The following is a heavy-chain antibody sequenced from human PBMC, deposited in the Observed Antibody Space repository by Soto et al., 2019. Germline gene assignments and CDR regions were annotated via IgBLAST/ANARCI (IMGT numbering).Heavy chain of an antibody. Sequence: GASVKVYCKASGYTFTSYGISWVRQAPGQGLEWMGWISAYNGNTNYAQKLQGRVTMTTDTSTSTAYMELRSLRSDDTAVYYCARDHCSSTSCYTAVDYWGQGTLVTVSS. CDR2: ISAYNGNT. J-gene: IGHJ4*02. CDR3: ARDHCSSTSCYTAVDY. V-gene: IGHV1-18*04. CDR1: GYTFTSYG. D-gene: IGHD2-2*02.